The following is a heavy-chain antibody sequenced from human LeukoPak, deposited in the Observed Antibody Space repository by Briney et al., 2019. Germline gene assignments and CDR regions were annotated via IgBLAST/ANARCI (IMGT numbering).Heavy chain of an antibody. Sequence: GGSLRLSCAASGFTVSSNFMSWVRQAPGKGLEWVSLIYNSGNTYYADSVKGRFTISRDNSKNTLYLQMNSLRAEDTAVYYCAGPRFGELLYDYWGQGTLVTVSS. CDR3: AGPRFGELLYDY. D-gene: IGHD3-10*01. V-gene: IGHV3-53*01. J-gene: IGHJ4*02. CDR2: IYNSGNT. CDR1: GFTVSSNF.